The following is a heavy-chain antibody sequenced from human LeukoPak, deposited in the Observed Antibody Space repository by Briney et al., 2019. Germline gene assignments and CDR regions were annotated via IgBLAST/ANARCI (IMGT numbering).Heavy chain of an antibody. V-gene: IGHV4-61*02. CDR2: IYTSGST. CDR3: ARATYEDFDS. CDR1: GGPISSGNYY. D-gene: IGHD3-22*01. Sequence: PSETLSLTCTVWGGPISSGNYYWSWIRQPAGKGLEWVGRIYTSGSTNYNPSHKGRVTISVDTSKSQFSLKLSSVIAADTAVYYCARATYEDFDSWGQGTLVTVSS. J-gene: IGHJ4*02.